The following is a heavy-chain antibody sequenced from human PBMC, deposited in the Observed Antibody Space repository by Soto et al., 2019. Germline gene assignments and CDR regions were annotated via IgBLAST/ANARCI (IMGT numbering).Heavy chain of an antibody. J-gene: IGHJ3*02. CDR1: GYTLTELS. CDR3: ATELSAYCGGDCYGAFDI. V-gene: IGHV1-24*01. CDR2: FDPEDGET. Sequence: RASVKVSCKVSGYTLTELSMHWVRQAPGKGLEWMGGFDPEDGETIYAQKFQGRVTMTEDTSTDTAYMELSSLRSEDTAVYYCATELSAYCGGDCYGAFDIWGQGTMVTVS. D-gene: IGHD2-21*01.